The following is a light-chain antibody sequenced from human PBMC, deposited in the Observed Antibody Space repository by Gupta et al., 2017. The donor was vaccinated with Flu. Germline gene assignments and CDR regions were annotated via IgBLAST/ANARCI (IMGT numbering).Light chain of an antibody. CDR1: SLRSYY. Sequence: SSELTQDPDVSVALGQTVRSTCQGDSLRSYYASWYQQKPGQAPVLVIYGKNNRPSGIPDRFSGSSSGNTASLTITGAQAEDEADYYCNSRDSSGNLYVFGTGTKVTVL. CDR3: NSRDSSGNLYV. J-gene: IGLJ1*01. V-gene: IGLV3-19*01. CDR2: GKN.